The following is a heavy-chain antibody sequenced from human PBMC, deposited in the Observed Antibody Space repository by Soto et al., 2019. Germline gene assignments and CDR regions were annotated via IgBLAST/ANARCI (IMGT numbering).Heavy chain of an antibody. Sequence: QVQLQESGPGLVKPSETLSLTCTVFGASVSSGTYYWSWIRQPPGKGLEWVGHIYYTGSTNYNPSLNNRLTTSVDTSKNHFSLQLTSVTAADTAVYYCARGAGFSYASTWFDIWGQGTLVTVSS. CDR1: GASVSSGTYY. V-gene: IGHV4-61*03. CDR2: IYYTGST. D-gene: IGHD5-18*01. CDR3: ARGAGFSYASTWFDI. J-gene: IGHJ5*02.